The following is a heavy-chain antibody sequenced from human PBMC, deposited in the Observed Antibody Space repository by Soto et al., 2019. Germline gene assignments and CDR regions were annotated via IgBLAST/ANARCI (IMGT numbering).Heavy chain of an antibody. CDR2: ICLYSDGP. V-gene: IGHV1-18*01. Sequence: ASVKVSCKTSGYTFSYYGMNWVRQAPGQPLEWLGWICLYSDGPKYAEKFQGRVSMTTDTSTTTAYMELRSLRSDDTAVYYCARVVPGAEAWFGPWGQGTLVTVSS. CDR3: ARVVPGAEAWFGP. J-gene: IGHJ5*02. D-gene: IGHD2-2*01. CDR1: GYTFSYYG.